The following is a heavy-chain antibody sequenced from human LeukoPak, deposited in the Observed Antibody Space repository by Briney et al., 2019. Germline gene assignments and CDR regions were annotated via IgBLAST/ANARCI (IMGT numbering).Heavy chain of an antibody. Sequence: PSETLSLTCTVSGGSISSSKWWSWVRQPPGKGLEWIGEIYHGGSTNFNPSLKSRVTISVDTSKNQFSLKLSSVTAADTAVYYCARAHGFARGWFDPWGQGTLVTVSS. CDR1: GGSISSSKW. D-gene: IGHD3-10*01. V-gene: IGHV4-4*02. CDR2: IYHGGST. J-gene: IGHJ5*02. CDR3: ARAHGFARGWFDP.